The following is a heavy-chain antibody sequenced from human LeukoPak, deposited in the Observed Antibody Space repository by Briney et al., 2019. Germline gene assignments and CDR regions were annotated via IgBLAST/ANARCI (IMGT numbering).Heavy chain of an antibody. J-gene: IGHJ3*02. Sequence: ASVKVSCKASGYTFTSYDINWVRQATGQGLEWMGWMNPNSGNTGYAQKFQGRVTMTRNTSISTAYMELSSLRSEDTAVYYCARVKRVLITTNDAFDIWGQGTTVTVSS. CDR2: MNPNSGNT. D-gene: IGHD3-22*01. V-gene: IGHV1-8*01. CDR1: GYTFTSYD. CDR3: ARVKRVLITTNDAFDI.